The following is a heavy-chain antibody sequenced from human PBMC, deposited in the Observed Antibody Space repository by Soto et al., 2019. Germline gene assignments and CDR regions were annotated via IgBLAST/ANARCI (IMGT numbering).Heavy chain of an antibody. J-gene: IGHJ5*02. CDR3: ARAGHGSSSEGETWFDP. V-gene: IGHV4-31*03. CDR2: IYYSGRT. Sequence: QVQLQESGPGLVKPSQTLSLTCTVSGGSISSGGYYWSWIRQHPGKGLEWIGYIYYSGRTYFNPSLKGGLTISVDTSKNHFPLKLSSVTAEDTAVYYWARAGHGSSSEGETWFDPWGQGTLVTVSS. D-gene: IGHD6-6*01. CDR1: GGSISSGGYY.